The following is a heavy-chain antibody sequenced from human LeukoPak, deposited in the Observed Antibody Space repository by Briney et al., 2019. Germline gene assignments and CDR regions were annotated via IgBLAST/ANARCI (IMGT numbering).Heavy chain of an antibody. V-gene: IGHV1-18*01. CDR3: ARDTAVTTELTQSFQP. CDR2: ISAYHGYT. CDR1: GYTFTNYG. Sequence: AAVKVSCKTRGYTFTNYGVSWVGQAPGQGLEWVGWISAYHGYTNYAQKLKVRVTMTTATSTSTASMELRSLTSADTAVYYCARDTAVTTELTQSFQPWAQGTLVTVSS. D-gene: IGHD4-11*01. J-gene: IGHJ1*01.